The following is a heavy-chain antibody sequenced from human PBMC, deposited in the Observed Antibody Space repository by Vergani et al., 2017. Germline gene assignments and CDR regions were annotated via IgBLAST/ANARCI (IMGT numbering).Heavy chain of an antibody. Sequence: QLLESGGGLVQPGGSLRLSCAASGFTFTSYTMSWVRQAPGKGLEWVSGISGSGGSTYYVDSVKGRFTISRDNSKNTLYLQMNSLRAEDTAVYYCAKDLTLTIFGVAYDYWGQGTLVTVSS. CDR1: GFTFTSYT. D-gene: IGHD3-3*01. CDR3: AKDLTLTIFGVAYDY. J-gene: IGHJ4*02. V-gene: IGHV3-23*01. CDR2: ISGSGGST.